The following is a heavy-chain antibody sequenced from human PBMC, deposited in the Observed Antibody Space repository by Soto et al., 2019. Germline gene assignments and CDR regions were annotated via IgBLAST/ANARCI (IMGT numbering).Heavy chain of an antibody. J-gene: IGHJ3*02. Sequence: GGSLRLACAASGFTFSSYIMNWVRQAPGKGLGWVSYISRSSRTIYYGDSVKGRFTISRDNAKNSLYLQRNSQRDEDSSVYYCARESYYYDSSTFDIWGQGTMVTVSS. V-gene: IGHV3-48*02. D-gene: IGHD3-22*01. CDR1: GFTFSSYI. CDR3: ARESYYYDSSTFDI. CDR2: ISRSSRTI.